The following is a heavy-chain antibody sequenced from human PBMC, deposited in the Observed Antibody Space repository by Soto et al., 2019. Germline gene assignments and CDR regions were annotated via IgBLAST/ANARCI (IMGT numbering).Heavy chain of an antibody. J-gene: IGHJ4*02. V-gene: IGHV3-30*03. Sequence: QVQLVESGGGVVQPGRSLRLSCAASGFTFSSYGMHWVRQAPGKGLEWEALISYDGSDKYYADSVKGRFTISRDNSKNTLYLQMNSLRVEDTAVYYCGAGQYFSDYWGQGTLVTVSS. CDR1: GFTFSSYG. D-gene: IGHD6-13*01. CDR2: ISYDGSDK. CDR3: GAGQYFSDY.